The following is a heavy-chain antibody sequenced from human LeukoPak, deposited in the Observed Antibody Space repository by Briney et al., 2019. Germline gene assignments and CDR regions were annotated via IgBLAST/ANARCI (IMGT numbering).Heavy chain of an antibody. Sequence: PGGSLRLSCAASGFTFSSYAMSWVRQAPGKGLEWVSSISSSSSYIYYADSVKGRFTISRDNAKNSLYLQMNGLRAEDTAVYYCAKDSAKKYDDYWGQGTLVTVSS. CDR2: ISSSSSYI. D-gene: IGHD2/OR15-2a*01. V-gene: IGHV3-21*04. J-gene: IGHJ4*02. CDR1: GFTFSSYA. CDR3: AKDSAKKYDDY.